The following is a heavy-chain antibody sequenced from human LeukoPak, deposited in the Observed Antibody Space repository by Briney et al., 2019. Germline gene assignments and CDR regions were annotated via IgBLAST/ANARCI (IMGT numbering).Heavy chain of an antibody. Sequence: ASVKVSCKASGYAFTSYGIIWVRQAPGQGLQWMGWISAHNGNTNYAQKLQGRVTMTTDTSTSTVYMDLRSLRSDDTAVYYCARAQTTLLLDYWGQGTLVTVSS. V-gene: IGHV1-18*01. CDR2: ISAHNGNT. D-gene: IGHD4-11*01. CDR3: ARAQTTLLLDY. CDR1: GYAFTSYG. J-gene: IGHJ4*02.